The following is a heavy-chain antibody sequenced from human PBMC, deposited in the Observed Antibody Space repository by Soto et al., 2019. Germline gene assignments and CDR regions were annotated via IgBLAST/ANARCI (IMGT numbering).Heavy chain of an antibody. CDR3: ASLAPGGLFDY. J-gene: IGHJ4*02. V-gene: IGHV1-45*02. Sequence: QMQLVQSGAEVKKTGSSVKVSCKASGYTFTYRYLHWVRQAPGQALEWMGWITPFNGNTNYAQKFQDRVALTRYRSMSTAYMELSSLRSEDTAMYYCASLAPGGLFDYWSQGTLVTVSS. D-gene: IGHD1-1*01. CDR1: GYTFTYRY. CDR2: ITPFNGNT.